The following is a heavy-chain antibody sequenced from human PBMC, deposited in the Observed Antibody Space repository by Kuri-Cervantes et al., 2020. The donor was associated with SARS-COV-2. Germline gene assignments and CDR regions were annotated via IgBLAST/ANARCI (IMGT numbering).Heavy chain of an antibody. V-gene: IGHV4-39*01. CDR3: ATHDFWSGSTFDY. D-gene: IGHD3-3*01. CDR1: GGSISSSSYY. Sequence: SETLSLTCTVSGGSISSSSYYWGWIRQPPGKGLEWIGSIYYSGSTYYNPSLESRVTISVDTSKNQFSLKLSSVTAADTAVYYCATHDFWSGSTFDYWGQGTLVTVSS. CDR2: IYYSGST. J-gene: IGHJ4*02.